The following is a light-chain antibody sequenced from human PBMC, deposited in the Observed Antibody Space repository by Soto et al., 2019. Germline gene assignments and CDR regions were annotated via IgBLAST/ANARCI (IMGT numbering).Light chain of an antibody. V-gene: IGLV6-57*04. CDR3: QSYDDNNVL. J-gene: IGLJ2*01. CDR1: GGSIASNH. Sequence: NFMLTQPHSVSESPGKTVTISCTRSGGSIASNHVQWYQQRPGSAPTTVIYKDNQRPSGVPDRFSGSIDSSSNSASLTISGLKTEDEADYYCQSYDDNNVLFGGRTKVTVL. CDR2: KDN.